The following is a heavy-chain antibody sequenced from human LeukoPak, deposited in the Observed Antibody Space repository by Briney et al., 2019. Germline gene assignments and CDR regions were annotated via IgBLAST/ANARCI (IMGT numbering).Heavy chain of an antibody. Sequence: PSQTLSLTCTVSGGSISSGRHYWSWIRQPAGKGLEWIGRIYTSGSTNYNPSLTGRVTISADTSKNQFSLKLSSVTAADTAVYYCARLSYDFWSGYYTVPFDWFDPWGQGTLVTVSS. D-gene: IGHD3-3*01. CDR2: IYTSGST. CDR1: GGSISSGRHY. CDR3: ARLSYDFWSGYYTVPFDWFDP. J-gene: IGHJ5*02. V-gene: IGHV4-61*02.